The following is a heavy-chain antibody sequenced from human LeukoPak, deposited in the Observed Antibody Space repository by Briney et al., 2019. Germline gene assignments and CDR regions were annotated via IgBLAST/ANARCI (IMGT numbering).Heavy chain of an antibody. J-gene: IGHJ3*02. D-gene: IGHD3-22*01. V-gene: IGHV3-30-3*01. Sequence: RSLRLSCAASGFTFSSYAMHWVRQAPGKGLEWVAVISYDGSNKYYADSVKGRFTISRDNSKNTLYLQMNSLRAEDTAVYYCAAREYYYDSSGYYQDAFDIWGQGTMVTVSS. CDR1: GFTFSSYA. CDR3: AAREYYYDSSGYYQDAFDI. CDR2: ISYDGSNK.